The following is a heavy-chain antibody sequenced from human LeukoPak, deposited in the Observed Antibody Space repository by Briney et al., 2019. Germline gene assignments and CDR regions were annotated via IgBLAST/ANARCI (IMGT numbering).Heavy chain of an antibody. CDR1: GYTFTGYY. Sequence: ASVKVSCKASGYTFTGYYMHWVRQAPGQGLEWMGWINPNSGGTNYAQKFQGRVTMTRDTSISTAYMELSRLRSDDTAVYYCARNLVRGCSGGSCLINYYYYYMDVWGKGTTVTVSS. D-gene: IGHD2-15*01. CDR3: ARNLVRGCSGGSCLINYYYYYMDV. J-gene: IGHJ6*03. CDR2: INPNSGGT. V-gene: IGHV1-2*02.